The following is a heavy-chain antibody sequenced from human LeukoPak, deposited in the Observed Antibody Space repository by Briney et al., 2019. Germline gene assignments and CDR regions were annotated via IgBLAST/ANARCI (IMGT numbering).Heavy chain of an antibody. CDR1: GYRFTSYW. V-gene: IGHV5-51*01. CDR2: INPGDSDT. Sequence: GESLKISCKGSGYRFTSYWIGWARQMPGKGLEWMGIINPGDSDTRYSPSFQGQVTISADKSISTAYLQWSSLKASDTAMYYCARHPDCTRTSCYVDYYGMDVWGQGTTVTVSS. J-gene: IGHJ6*02. CDR3: ARHPDCTRTSCYVDYYGMDV. D-gene: IGHD2-2*01.